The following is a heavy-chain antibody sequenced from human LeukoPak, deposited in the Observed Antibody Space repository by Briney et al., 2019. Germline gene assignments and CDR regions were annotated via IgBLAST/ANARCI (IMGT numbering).Heavy chain of an antibody. J-gene: IGHJ4*02. CDR3: ARVRGYGDGY. CDR1: GYSISSGYY. Sequence: SETLSLTCTVSGYSISSGYYWGWIRQPPGKGLEWIGSIYHSGSTYYNPSLKSRVTISVDTSKNQFSLKLISVTAADTAVYYCARVRGYGDGYWGQGTLVTVSS. CDR2: IYHSGST. D-gene: IGHD4-17*01. V-gene: IGHV4-38-2*02.